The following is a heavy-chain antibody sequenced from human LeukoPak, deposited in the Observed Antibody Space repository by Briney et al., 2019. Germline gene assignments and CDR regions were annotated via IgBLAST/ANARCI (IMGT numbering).Heavy chain of an antibody. D-gene: IGHD3-16*02. J-gene: IGHJ4*02. Sequence: GGSLRLSCAASGFTFDDYGMSWVRQAPGKGLEWVSGINWNGGSTVYADSVKGRFTISRDNAKNSLYLQMNSLRAEDTALYYCARDVPQANYDYVWGSYRSWYFDYWGQGTLVTVSS. CDR3: ARDVPQANYDYVWGSYRSWYFDY. V-gene: IGHV3-20*04. CDR2: INWNGGST. CDR1: GFTFDDYG.